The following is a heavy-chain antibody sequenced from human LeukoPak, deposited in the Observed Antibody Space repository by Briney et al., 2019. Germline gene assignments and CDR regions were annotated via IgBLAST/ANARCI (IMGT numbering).Heavy chain of an antibody. D-gene: IGHD1-26*01. J-gene: IGHJ4*02. CDR1: RFTFNTYA. CDR2: ISGRDGGT. V-gene: IGHV3-23*01. CDR3: AKAGSIRFDY. Sequence: GGSLRLSCAASRFTFNTYAMSWVRQAPGKGLEWVSGISGRDGGTYYADSVKGRFTISRDNSKNTLYLQMNSLRAEDTAIYYCAKAGSIRFDYWGQGTLVTVSS.